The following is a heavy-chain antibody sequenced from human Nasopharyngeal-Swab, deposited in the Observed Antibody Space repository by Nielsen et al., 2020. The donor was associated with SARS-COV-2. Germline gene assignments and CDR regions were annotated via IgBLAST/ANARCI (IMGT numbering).Heavy chain of an antibody. V-gene: IGHV3-64D*08. CDR2: IKSDGSST. J-gene: IGHJ4*02. D-gene: IGHD2-2*01. Sequence: GGSLRLSCTASGFTFSSSAMHWVRQAPGKGLEYVSAIKSDGSSTQYADSVKGRFTISRDNSRDSLFLQMSNLRGEDTAVYYCVKRKRSSPACSLDNWGQGTLVTVSS. CDR1: GFTFSSSA. CDR3: VKRKRSSPACSLDN.